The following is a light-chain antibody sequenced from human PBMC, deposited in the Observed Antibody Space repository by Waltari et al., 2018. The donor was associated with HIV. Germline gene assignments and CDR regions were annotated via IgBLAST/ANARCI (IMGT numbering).Light chain of an antibody. CDR2: GKN. V-gene: IGLV3-19*01. J-gene: IGLJ2*01. CDR3: NSRDSSGNPHVV. Sequence: SSELTQDPAVSVALGQTVRITCQGDSLRSYYASWYQQKPGQAPVLVIYGKNNRPSGIPDRFSGSSSANTASLTITGAQAEDGADYYCNSRDSSGNPHVVFGGGTKLTVL. CDR1: SLRSYY.